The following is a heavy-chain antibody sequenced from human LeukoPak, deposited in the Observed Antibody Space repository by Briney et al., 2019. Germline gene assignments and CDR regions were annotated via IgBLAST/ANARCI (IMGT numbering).Heavy chain of an antibody. CDR2: MNPNSGNT. V-gene: IGHV1-8*01. CDR1: GYTFTSYD. J-gene: IGHJ3*02. Sequence: ASVKVSCKASGYTFTSYDINWVRQATGQGLEWMGWMNPNSGNTGYAQKFQGRVTMTRNTSISTAYMELSSLRSEDTAVYYCARGQVSGESSNDAFDIWGQGTMVTVSS. D-gene: IGHD3-16*02. CDR3: ARGQVSGESSNDAFDI.